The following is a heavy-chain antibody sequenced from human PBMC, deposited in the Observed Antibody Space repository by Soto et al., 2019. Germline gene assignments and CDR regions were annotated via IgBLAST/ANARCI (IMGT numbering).Heavy chain of an antibody. J-gene: IGHJ4*02. CDR2: ISWNSASI. V-gene: IGHV3-9*01. CDR1: GFSFDDYA. CDR3: AKGESSAVAGNCYFDY. Sequence: EVQLVESGGGLVQPGRSLRVSCAASGFSFDDYAMHWVRQAPGKGLEWVSGISWNSASIGYADSVKGRFTISRDNAKNSLYLEMYSLRAEDSALYYCAKGESSAVAGNCYFDYWGQGTLVTVSS. D-gene: IGHD6-19*01.